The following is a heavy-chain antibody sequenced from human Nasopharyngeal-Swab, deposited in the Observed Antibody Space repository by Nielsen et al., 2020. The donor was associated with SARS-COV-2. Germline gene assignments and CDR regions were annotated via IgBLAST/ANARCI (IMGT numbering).Heavy chain of an antibody. CDR1: GFTFSSYA. CDR2: ISSNGGST. J-gene: IGHJ6*02. V-gene: IGHV3-64*04. Sequence: GESLKISCSASGFTFSSYAMHWVRQAPGKGLEYVSAISSNGGSTYYADSVKGRFTISRDNSKNTLYLQMNSLRAEDTAIYYCAKHRKGIAAAGGMDVWGQGTTVTVSS. CDR3: AKHRKGIAAAGGMDV. D-gene: IGHD6-13*01.